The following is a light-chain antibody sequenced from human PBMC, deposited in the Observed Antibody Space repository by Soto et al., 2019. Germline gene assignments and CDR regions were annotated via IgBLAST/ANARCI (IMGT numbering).Light chain of an antibody. Sequence: QSAPTQPASVSGSPGQSITISCTGTSSDIGFSNYVSWYQQHPGKAPKLMIFDVTDRPSGVSSRFSGSKSGNTASLTISGLQAEDEADYYCCSYTSSDTDVFGTGTKLTVL. CDR2: DVT. CDR3: CSYTSSDTDV. CDR1: SSDIGFSNY. V-gene: IGLV2-14*01. J-gene: IGLJ1*01.